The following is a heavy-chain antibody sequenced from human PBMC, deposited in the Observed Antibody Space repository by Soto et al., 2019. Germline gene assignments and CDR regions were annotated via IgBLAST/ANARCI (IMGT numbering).Heavy chain of an antibody. CDR2: IFQSGST. V-gene: IGHV4-4*02. J-gene: IGHJ5*02. Sequence: SETLSLTCGVSGGTIRSPDWWTWVRQPPGKGLEWIGEIFQSGSTNYTPSLESRVTISVDKSKNQFSLTLTSVTAADTAVYFCARGRGRYSSGWSRFDPWGQGMLVIVAS. CDR3: ARGRGRYSSGWSRFDP. CDR1: GGTIRSPDW. D-gene: IGHD6-19*01.